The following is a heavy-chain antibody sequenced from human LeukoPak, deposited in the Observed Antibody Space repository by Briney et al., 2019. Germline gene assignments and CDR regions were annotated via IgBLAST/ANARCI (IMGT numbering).Heavy chain of an antibody. J-gene: IGHJ4*02. CDR2: IWYDGSYK. V-gene: IGHV3-33*03. D-gene: IGHD6-13*01. CDR1: GFTFSNYG. CDR3: AKATTIAAAGYFDY. Sequence: GGSLRLSCAASGFTFSNYGMHWVRQAPGKGLEWVAVIWYDGSYKYYADSVKGRFTTSRDKSKNTLHLQMNSLRAEDTAVYYCAKATTIAAAGYFDYWGQGTLVTVSS.